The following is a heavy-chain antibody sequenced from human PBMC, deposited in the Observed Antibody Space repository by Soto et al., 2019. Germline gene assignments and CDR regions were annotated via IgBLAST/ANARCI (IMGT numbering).Heavy chain of an antibody. Sequence: GGSLRLSCAASGFTVSSNYMSWVRQAPGKGLEWVSVIYSGGSTYYADSVKGRFTISRDNSKNTLYLQMNSLRAEDTAVYYCARQLNYYGSGSPPDNWFDPWGQGTLVTVSS. V-gene: IGHV3-66*04. CDR3: ARQLNYYGSGSPPDNWFDP. CDR1: GFTVSSNY. J-gene: IGHJ5*02. CDR2: IYSGGST. D-gene: IGHD3-10*01.